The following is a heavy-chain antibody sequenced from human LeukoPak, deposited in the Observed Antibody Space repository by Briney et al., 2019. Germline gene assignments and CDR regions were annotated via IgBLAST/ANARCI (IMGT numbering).Heavy chain of an antibody. J-gene: IGHJ4*02. CDR3: ARLDCLSDECYNY. Sequence: SSETLSLTCIVSGNSITSDFRSWIRQSPGKGLEWIGYINYSGRSEYDPSLKSRVTISVDRSRKRVSLKMRSVTAADTAVYYCARLDCLSDECYNYWAVGALVTVSS. V-gene: IGHV4-59*08. D-gene: IGHD2-21*01. CDR2: INYSGRS. CDR1: GNSITSDF.